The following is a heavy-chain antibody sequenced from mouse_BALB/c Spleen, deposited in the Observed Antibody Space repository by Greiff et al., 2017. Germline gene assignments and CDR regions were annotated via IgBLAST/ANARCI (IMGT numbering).Heavy chain of an antibody. J-gene: IGHJ4*01. CDR2: IDPANGNT. D-gene: IGHD1-1*01. Sequence: EVKLVESGAELVKPGASVKLSCTASGFNIKDTYMHWVKQRPEQGLEWIGRIDPANGNTKYDPKFQGKATITADTSSNTAYLQLSSLTSEDTAVYYCAVITTVGAVDYWGQGTSVTVSS. CDR3: AVITTVGAVDY. V-gene: IGHV14-3*02. CDR1: GFNIKDTY.